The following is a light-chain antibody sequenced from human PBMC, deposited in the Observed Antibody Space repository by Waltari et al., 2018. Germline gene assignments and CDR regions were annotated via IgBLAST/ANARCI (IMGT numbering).Light chain of an antibody. Sequence: SYVVTQPPSVSVAPGETATITCGGDNIGTYSVNWYQQKAGQAPVLVIFYDRDRPSVIPDRFSGSNPGNTATLTISRVEAGDEARYYCHVWHPHVDPGVFGTGTEVTVL. CDR1: NIGTYS. V-gene: IGLV3-21*04. CDR2: YDR. CDR3: HVWHPHVDPGV. J-gene: IGLJ1*01.